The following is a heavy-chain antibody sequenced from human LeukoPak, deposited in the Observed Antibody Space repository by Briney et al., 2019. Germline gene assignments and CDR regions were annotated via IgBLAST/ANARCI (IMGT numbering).Heavy chain of an antibody. CDR3: ASMTRPYYFDY. V-gene: IGHV4-59*01. Sequence: SETLSLTCTVSGGSISSYYWSWIRQPPGEGLEWIGYIYYSGSTNYNPSLKGRVTMSVDTSKNQFSLKLSSVTTADTAVYYCASMTRPYYFDYWGQGTLVTVSS. CDR1: GGSISSYY. CDR2: IYYSGST. J-gene: IGHJ4*02. D-gene: IGHD3-16*01.